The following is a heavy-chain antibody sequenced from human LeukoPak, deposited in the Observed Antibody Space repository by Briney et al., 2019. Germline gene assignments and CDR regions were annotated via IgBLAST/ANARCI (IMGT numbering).Heavy chain of an antibody. D-gene: IGHD1-26*01. CDR1: GGSISSSSYY. Sequence: SETLSLTCTVSGGSISSSSYYWGWIRQPPGKGLEWIGSIYYSGSTYYNPSLKSRVTISVDTSKNQFSLKLSSVTAADTAVYYCARPIVGATMPFDYWGQGTLVTVSS. V-gene: IGHV4-39*01. CDR3: ARPIVGATMPFDY. J-gene: IGHJ4*02. CDR2: IYYSGST.